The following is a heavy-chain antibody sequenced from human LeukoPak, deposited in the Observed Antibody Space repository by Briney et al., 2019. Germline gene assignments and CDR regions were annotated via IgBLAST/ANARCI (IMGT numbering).Heavy chain of an antibody. CDR1: GGTFSSYA. Sequence: ASVKVSCKASGGTFSSYAISWVRQAPGQGLEWMGGIIPIFGTANYAQKFQGRVTITTDESTSTAYMELSSLRSEDTAVYYCARDWYYDSGGPKPVRWFDPWGREPWSPSPQ. CDR2: IIPIFGTA. D-gene: IGHD3-22*01. J-gene: IGHJ5*02. CDR3: ARDWYYDSGGPKPVRWFDP. V-gene: IGHV1-69*05.